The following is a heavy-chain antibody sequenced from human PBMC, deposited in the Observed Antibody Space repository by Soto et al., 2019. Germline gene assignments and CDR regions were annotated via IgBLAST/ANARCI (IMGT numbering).Heavy chain of an antibody. CDR1: GGSFSGYY. Sequence: SETLSLICAVYGGSFSGYYWSWIRQPPGKGLEWIGEINHSGSTNYNPSLKSRVTISVDTSKNQFSLKLSSVTAADTAVYYCARGRRYDYVWRSYRPPAGFDYWGQGTLVTVSS. D-gene: IGHD3-16*02. CDR2: INHSGST. J-gene: IGHJ4*02. V-gene: IGHV4-34*01. CDR3: ARGRRYDYVWRSYRPPAGFDY.